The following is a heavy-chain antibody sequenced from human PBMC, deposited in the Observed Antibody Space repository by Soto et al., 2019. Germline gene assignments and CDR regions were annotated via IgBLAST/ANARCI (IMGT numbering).Heavy chain of an antibody. CDR3: TRVVLLWFGEPHLSYFDY. V-gene: IGHV3-49*04. D-gene: IGHD3-10*01. Sequence: PGGSLRLSCTASGFTFGDYAMSWVRQAPGKGLEWVGFIRRKAYGGTTEYAASVKGRFTISRDDSKSIAYLQMNSLKTEDTAVYYCTRVVLLWFGEPHLSYFDYWGQGTLVTVSS. J-gene: IGHJ4*02. CDR1: GFTFGDYA. CDR2: IRRKAYGGTT.